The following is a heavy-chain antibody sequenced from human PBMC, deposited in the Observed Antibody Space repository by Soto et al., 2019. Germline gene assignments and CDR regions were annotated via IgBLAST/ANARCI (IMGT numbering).Heavy chain of an antibody. CDR1: GGSISSVGYY. V-gene: IGHV4-31*03. Sequence: TLSLTCTVSGGSISSVGYYWSWIRQHPGKGLEWIGYIYYSGSTYYNPSLKRRVTISVDTSKNQFSLKLSSVTAADTAVYYCARLIAARPWGQFDYWGQGALVTVSS. CDR3: ARLIAARPWGQFDY. CDR2: IYYSGST. D-gene: IGHD6-6*01. J-gene: IGHJ4*02.